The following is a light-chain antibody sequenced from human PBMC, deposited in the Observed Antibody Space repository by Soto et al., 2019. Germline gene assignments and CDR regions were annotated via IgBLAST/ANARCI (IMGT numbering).Light chain of an antibody. CDR3: SSYAGSNTV. V-gene: IGLV2-8*01. Sequence: QSALTQPHSASGSPGQSVTISCTGTSSDVGGYNYVSWYQQHPGKAPKLMIYEVSKRPSGVPDRFSGSKSGNTASLTVSGLQAEDEADYYCSSYAGSNTVFGGGTKVTAL. CDR2: EVS. J-gene: IGLJ2*01. CDR1: SSDVGGYNY.